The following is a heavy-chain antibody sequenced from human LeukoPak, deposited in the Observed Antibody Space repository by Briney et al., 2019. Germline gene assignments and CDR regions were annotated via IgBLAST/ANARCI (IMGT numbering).Heavy chain of an antibody. CDR2: IKSKSDGGTT. V-gene: IGHV3-15*01. J-gene: IGHJ6*04. CDR3: TTVRGYCGSTSCYTYGMDV. CDR1: GFTFSNAW. Sequence: GGSLRLSCAASGFTFSNAWMSWVRQAPGKGLEWVGRIKSKSDGGTTDYTAPVKGRFTISRDDSKNTLYLQMNSLKTEDTAVYYCTTVRGYCGSTSCYTYGMDVWGKGTTVTVSS. D-gene: IGHD2-2*02.